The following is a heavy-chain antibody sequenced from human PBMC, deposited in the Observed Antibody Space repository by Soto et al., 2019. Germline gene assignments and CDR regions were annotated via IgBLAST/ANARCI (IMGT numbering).Heavy chain of an antibody. J-gene: IGHJ4*02. CDR1: GYTFPGSY. Sequence: ASVKVSCKASGYTFPGSYMHWVRQAPGQGLEWMGWINPNSGGTKYSQKFQGRVTITRDTSASTAYMELSSLRSDDTAVFYCAREPYGGNEYDYWGQGTLVTVSS. CDR3: AREPYGGNEYDY. CDR2: INPNSGGT. D-gene: IGHD4-17*01. V-gene: IGHV1-2*02.